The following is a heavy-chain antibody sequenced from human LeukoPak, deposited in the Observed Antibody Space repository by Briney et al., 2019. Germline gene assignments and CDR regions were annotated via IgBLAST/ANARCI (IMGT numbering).Heavy chain of an antibody. CDR3: ARDSRMPNGYNHYFDY. CDR1: GGLTSSGDYY. V-gene: IGHV4-61*08. Sequence: SETLSLTCTVSGGLTSSGDYYWSWIRQPPGKGLEWIGYVYYSGGTNYTPSLKSRLTISIDTSKNQFSLKLNSVTAADTAVYYCARDSRMPNGYNHYFDYWGQGTLVTVSS. D-gene: IGHD5-24*01. J-gene: IGHJ4*02. CDR2: VYYSGGT.